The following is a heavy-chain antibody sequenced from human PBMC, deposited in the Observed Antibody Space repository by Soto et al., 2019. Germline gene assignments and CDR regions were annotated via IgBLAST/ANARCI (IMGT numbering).Heavy chain of an antibody. V-gene: IGHV1-46*01. D-gene: IGHD3-22*01. J-gene: IGHJ4*02. Sequence: QVQLVQSGAQVKMPGDSVRLSCKPSGYTFTSYYIHWVRQAPGQGLEWMGMINPSGGSTRYGQKFQGRVTLTRDTSTRTVYMELSCLRSEDTAVFYCARDSSGYYPPDYWGQGTLVTVSS. CDR1: GYTFTSYY. CDR2: INPSGGST. CDR3: ARDSSGYYPPDY.